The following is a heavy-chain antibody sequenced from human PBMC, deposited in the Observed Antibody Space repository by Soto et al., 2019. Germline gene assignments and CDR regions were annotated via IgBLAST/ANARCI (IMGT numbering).Heavy chain of an antibody. CDR3: ARGAPVGYCSGGSCYSSWFDP. D-gene: IGHD2-15*01. Sequence: QVQLVQSGAEVKKPGSSVKVSCKASGGTFSSYTISWVRQAPGQGLEWMGRIIPILGIANYAQKFQSRVTITADKSTSTAYMELSSLRSEDTAVYYCARGAPVGYCSGGSCYSSWFDPWGQGTLVTVSS. V-gene: IGHV1-69*02. CDR1: GGTFSSYT. CDR2: IIPILGIA. J-gene: IGHJ5*02.